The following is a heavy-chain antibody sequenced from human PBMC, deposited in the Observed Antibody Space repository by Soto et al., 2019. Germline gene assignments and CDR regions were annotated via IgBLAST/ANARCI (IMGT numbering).Heavy chain of an antibody. D-gene: IGHD4-17*01. CDR3: ARDVGYGDLYYMDV. Sequence: GGSLRLSCGASGFTFSSYGRHWVRQAPGKGLEWVAVIWYDGSNKYYADSVKGRFTISRDNSKNTLYLQMNSLRAEDTAVYYCARDVGYGDLYYMDVWGKGTTVTVSS. CDR2: IWYDGSNK. V-gene: IGHV3-33*01. J-gene: IGHJ6*03. CDR1: GFTFSSYG.